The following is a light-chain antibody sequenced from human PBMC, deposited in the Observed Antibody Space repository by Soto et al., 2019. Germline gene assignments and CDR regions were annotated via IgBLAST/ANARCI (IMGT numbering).Light chain of an antibody. V-gene: IGKV3-20*01. Sequence: VVMTQSPATLSVSPGGRATLSCRASQSVSSSYLAWYQQKPGQAPRLLIYGASSRATGIPDRFSGSGSGTDFTLTISRLEPEDFAVYYCQQYGSSRGITFGQGTRLEIK. CDR3: QQYGSSRGIT. CDR1: QSVSSSY. CDR2: GAS. J-gene: IGKJ5*01.